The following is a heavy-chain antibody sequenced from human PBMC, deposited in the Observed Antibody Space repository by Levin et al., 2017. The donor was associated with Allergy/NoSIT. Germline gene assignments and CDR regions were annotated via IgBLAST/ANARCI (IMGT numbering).Heavy chain of an antibody. V-gene: IGHV4-34*01. CDR1: DGPFSGYY. Sequence: GSLRLSCAVYDGPFSGYYWSWIRQPPGKGLEWIGEINDSGSTNYNPSLKSRVTMSVDASKNQFHLKLSSVTAADTAVYYCARLYWFDPWGQGTLVTVSS. CDR2: INDSGST. J-gene: IGHJ5*02. CDR3: ARLYWFDP.